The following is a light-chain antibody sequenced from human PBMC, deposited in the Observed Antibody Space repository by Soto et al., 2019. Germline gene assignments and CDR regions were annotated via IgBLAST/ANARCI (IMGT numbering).Light chain of an antibody. CDR2: EVS. V-gene: IGLV2-14*01. J-gene: IGLJ2*01. CDR3: SSYTSTITVL. CDR1: SSDVGASKY. Sequence: ALTQPASVSGSPGQSITISCTGTSSDVGASKYVSWYQQHPGKAPKLMIYEVSNRPSGVSNRFSGSKSGNTASLTISGLQAEDEADYYCSSYTSTITVLFGGGTKLTVL.